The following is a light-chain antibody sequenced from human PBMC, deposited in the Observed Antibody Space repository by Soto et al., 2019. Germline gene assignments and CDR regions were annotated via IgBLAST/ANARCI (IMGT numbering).Light chain of an antibody. CDR2: GTS. V-gene: IGKV3-20*01. CDR3: QQYGSSPRT. J-gene: IGKJ1*01. Sequence: EIELTQSPGTLSLSPGEGATLSCRASESVSSNYLAWYQLKPGQAPRLLIYGTSIRAAGIPDRFSGSGSGTDFTLTISRLDPEDFAVYFCQQYGSSPRTFGQGTEVEIK. CDR1: ESVSSNY.